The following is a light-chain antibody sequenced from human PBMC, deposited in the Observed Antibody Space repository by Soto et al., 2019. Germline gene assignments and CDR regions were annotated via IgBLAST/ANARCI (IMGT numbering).Light chain of an antibody. CDR3: QQSYSIPLT. CDR1: QSISSY. J-gene: IGKJ5*01. CDR2: AAS. Sequence: DIQMTQSPSSLSASVGDRVTISCRASQSISSYLNWYQEKPGKAPKLLIYAASTLQSGVPSRFSGTGSGAQFTLTISSLQPEDFATYYCQQSYSIPLTFGHGTRLEIQ. V-gene: IGKV1-39*01.